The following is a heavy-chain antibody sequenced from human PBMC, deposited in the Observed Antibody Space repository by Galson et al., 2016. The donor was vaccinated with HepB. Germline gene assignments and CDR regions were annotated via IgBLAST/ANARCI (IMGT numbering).Heavy chain of an antibody. D-gene: IGHD6-13*01. Sequence: QSGAEVKKPGESLKISCKGSGYSFASYWIAWVRQVPGEGLEWMGIIHPGDSNTRYSPSFLGQVTFSADKSSSTAYLQWSSVKASDTAMYYCARDGLKNNSWYRYYGMDVWGQGTTVTVSS. CDR3: ARDGLKNNSWYRYYGMDV. CDR1: GYSFASYW. V-gene: IGHV5-51*03. J-gene: IGHJ6*02. CDR2: IHPGDSNT.